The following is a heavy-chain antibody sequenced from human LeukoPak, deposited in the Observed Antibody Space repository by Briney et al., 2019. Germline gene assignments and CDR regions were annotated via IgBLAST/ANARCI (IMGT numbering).Heavy chain of an antibody. Sequence: GGSLRLSCAASGFTFSSYWMSWVRQAPGKGLEWVANIKQDGSEKYYVDSVKGRFTISRDNAKNSLYLQMNSLRAEDMAVYYCARERAREGGIAVAWGQGTLVTVSS. D-gene: IGHD6-19*01. CDR2: IKQDGSEK. J-gene: IGHJ5*02. CDR1: GFTFSSYW. CDR3: ARERAREGGIAVA. V-gene: IGHV3-7*01.